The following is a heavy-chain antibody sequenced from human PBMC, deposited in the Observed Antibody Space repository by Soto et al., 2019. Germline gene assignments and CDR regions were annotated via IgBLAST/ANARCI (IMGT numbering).Heavy chain of an antibody. CDR2: IIPIFGTA. CDR1: GGTFSSYA. J-gene: IGHJ4*02. V-gene: IGHV1-69*06. CDR3: ARISSGYYYYFDY. D-gene: IGHD3-22*01. Sequence: AASVKVSCKASGGTFSSYAISWVRQAPGQGLEWMGGIIPIFGTANYAQKFQGRVTITADKSTSTAYMELSSLRSEDTAVYYCARISSGYYYYFDYWGQGTLVTVSS.